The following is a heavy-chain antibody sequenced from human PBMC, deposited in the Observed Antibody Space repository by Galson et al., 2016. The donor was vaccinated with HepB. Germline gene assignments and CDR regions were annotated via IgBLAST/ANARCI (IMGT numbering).Heavy chain of an antibody. V-gene: IGHV4-39*01. Sequence: LSLTCTVSGDYISSNSYYWGWIRQPPGKGLEWIGSVYYSVSSYYNPSLESRVTIFIDTSKNQFSLKLTSVAAADTAVYYCARPYSGSNLRGFDNLGRGILATVSS. CDR1: GDYISSNSYY. J-gene: IGHJ4*02. D-gene: IGHD1-26*01. CDR3: ARPYSGSNLRGFDN. CDR2: VYYSVSS.